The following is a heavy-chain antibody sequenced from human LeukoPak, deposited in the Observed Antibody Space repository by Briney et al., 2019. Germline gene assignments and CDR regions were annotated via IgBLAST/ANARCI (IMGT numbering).Heavy chain of an antibody. CDR2: ISYIGST. Sequence: SETLSLTCAVSDDSFSSHYWTWVRQPPGKGLEWIGYISYIGSTNYNPSLKSRVTISIDTSKNQFSLKLSSVTAADTAVYYCARDLVTVTKGFDIWGQGTMVSVSS. J-gene: IGHJ3*02. D-gene: IGHD4-17*01. V-gene: IGHV4-59*11. CDR3: ARDLVTVTKGFDI. CDR1: DDSFSSHY.